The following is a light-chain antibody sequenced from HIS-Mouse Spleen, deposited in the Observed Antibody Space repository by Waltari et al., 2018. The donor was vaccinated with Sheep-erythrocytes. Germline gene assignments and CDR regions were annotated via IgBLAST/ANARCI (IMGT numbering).Light chain of an antibody. Sequence: QSALTQPASVSGSPGQSITISCTGTSSRVGRYNLVSWYQQPPGKAPKLMIYEGSKRPSGVSNRFSGSKSGNTASLTISGLQAEDEADYYCCSYAGSSTPWVFGGGTKLTVL. CDR2: EGS. V-gene: IGLV2-23*01. CDR1: SSRVGRYNL. CDR3: CSYAGSSTPWV. J-gene: IGLJ3*02.